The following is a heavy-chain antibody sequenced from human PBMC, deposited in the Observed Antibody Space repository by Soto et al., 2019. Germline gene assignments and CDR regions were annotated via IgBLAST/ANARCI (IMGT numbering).Heavy chain of an antibody. CDR2: INPSGGST. Sequence: ASVKVSCKASGYTFTSYYMHWVRQAPGQGLEWMGIINPSGGSTSYAQKVQGRVTMTRDKSKNTVYMELSSLRAEDTAVYYCAKGPNYDILTGRTNYFDYWGQGTLVTVSS. D-gene: IGHD3-9*01. V-gene: IGHV1-46*01. J-gene: IGHJ4*02. CDR1: GYTFTSYY. CDR3: AKGPNYDILTGRTNYFDY.